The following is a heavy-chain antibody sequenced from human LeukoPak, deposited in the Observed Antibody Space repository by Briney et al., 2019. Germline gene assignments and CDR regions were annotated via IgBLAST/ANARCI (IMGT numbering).Heavy chain of an antibody. Sequence: GESLKISCKGSGYRFTSYWIGWVRQMPGKGLEWMGIIYPGDSDTRYSPSFQGQVTISADKSISTAYLQWSSLKASDTAMYYCARQIVAQTGPSDYWGQGTLVTVSS. D-gene: IGHD5-12*01. CDR2: IYPGDSDT. V-gene: IGHV5-51*01. CDR1: GYRFTSYW. J-gene: IGHJ4*02. CDR3: ARQIVAQTGPSDY.